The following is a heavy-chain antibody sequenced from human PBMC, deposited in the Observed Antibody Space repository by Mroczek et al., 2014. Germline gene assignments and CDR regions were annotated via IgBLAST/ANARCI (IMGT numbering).Heavy chain of an antibody. D-gene: IGHD3-3*01. V-gene: IGHV4-34*01. Sequence: QVQLQQWGAGLLKPSETLSLTCAVYGGSFSGYYWSWIRQPPGKGLEWIGEINHSGSTNYNPSLKSRVTISVDTSKNQFSLKLSSVTAADTAVYYCARRQLYYDFWSGYYTDYYYYGMDVWGQGTTVTVSS. J-gene: IGHJ6*02. CDR2: INHSGST. CDR3: ARRQLYYDFWSGYYTDYYYYGMDV. CDR1: GGSFSGYY.